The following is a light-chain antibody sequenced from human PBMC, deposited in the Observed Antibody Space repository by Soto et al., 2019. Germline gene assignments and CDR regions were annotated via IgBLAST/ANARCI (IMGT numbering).Light chain of an antibody. CDR1: SSNIGAGYD. J-gene: IGLJ3*02. Sequence: QSVLTQPPSVSGAPGQRVTISCTGSSSNIGAGYDVHWYQQLPGTAPKLLIFGNSNRPSGVPDRFSGSKSGTSASLAISGLQAEDEADYYCHSYASSLSGVFGGGTKLTVL. V-gene: IGLV1-40*01. CDR3: HSYASSLSGV. CDR2: GNS.